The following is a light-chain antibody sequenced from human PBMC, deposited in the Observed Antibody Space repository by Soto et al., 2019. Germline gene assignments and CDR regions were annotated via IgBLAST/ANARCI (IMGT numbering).Light chain of an antibody. Sequence: DIVMTQSPDSLAVSLGERATINCKSSQGVLDTSNNKNYLAWYQRKPGQPPNVLIYWASTRESGVPDRFSGSGSGTEFTLTISSLQAEDVAVYYCQQYYGTPLTFGGGTKVEIK. CDR1: QGVLDTSNNKNY. V-gene: IGKV4-1*01. CDR2: WAS. CDR3: QQYYGTPLT. J-gene: IGKJ4*01.